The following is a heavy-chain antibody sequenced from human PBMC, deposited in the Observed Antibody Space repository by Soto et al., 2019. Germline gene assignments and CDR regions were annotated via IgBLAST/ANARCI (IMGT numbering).Heavy chain of an antibody. CDR2: INHSGST. CDR1: GGSFSGYY. CDR3: AREHGYSSSWYRPPFDY. V-gene: IGHV4-34*01. D-gene: IGHD6-13*01. Sequence: SETLSLTCAVYGGSFSGYYWSWIRQPPGKGLEWIGEINHSGSTNYNPSLKSRVTISVDTSKNQFSLKLSSVTAADTAVYYCAREHGYSSSWYRPPFDYWGQGTLVTVSS. J-gene: IGHJ4*02.